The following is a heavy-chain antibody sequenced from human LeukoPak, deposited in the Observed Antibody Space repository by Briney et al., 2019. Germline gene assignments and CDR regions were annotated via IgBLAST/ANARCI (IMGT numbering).Heavy chain of an antibody. CDR3: AKDRSIGTYYTFDH. J-gene: IGHJ4*02. Sequence: SETLSLTCTVSGGSISSYYWSWIRQSPGKGLEWIGYFYYSGSTNYNPSLKSRVTISVDMSKNQFSLKLSSVTAADTAVYYCAKDRSIGTYYTFDHWGQGTLVTVSS. D-gene: IGHD1-26*01. CDR2: FYYSGST. V-gene: IGHV4-59*01. CDR1: GGSISSYY.